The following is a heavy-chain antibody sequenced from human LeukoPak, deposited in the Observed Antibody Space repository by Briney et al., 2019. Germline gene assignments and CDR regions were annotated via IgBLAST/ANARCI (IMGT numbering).Heavy chain of an antibody. CDR2: INPNSGGT. D-gene: IGHD3-22*01. V-gene: IGHV1-2*02. CDR3: ARDYYDSSGYSRFDP. Sequence: ASVKGSCKASVYTFTGYYMHWVRQTPGQGLEWMGLINPNSGGTDYAQKFQGRVTMTRDTSISTAYMEVSRLRSDDTAVYYCARDYYDSSGYSRFDPWGQGTLVTVSS. CDR1: VYTFTGYY. J-gene: IGHJ5*02.